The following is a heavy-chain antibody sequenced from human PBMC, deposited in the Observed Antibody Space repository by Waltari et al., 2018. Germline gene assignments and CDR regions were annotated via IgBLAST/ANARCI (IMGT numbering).Heavy chain of an antibody. D-gene: IGHD2-8*01. Sequence: QIQLVQSGAEVKTPGASVKVSCKASGYTLIDESTHCVRQAPGQGLEWMGWVNPKTGVTKYSQKFQGRVTMTRDTSINTGYVELSSLRSDDTAIYFCARDGSMKPFDYWGQGTQVTVSS. V-gene: IGHV1-2*02. J-gene: IGHJ4*02. CDR1: GYTLIDES. CDR2: VNPKTGVT. CDR3: ARDGSMKPFDY.